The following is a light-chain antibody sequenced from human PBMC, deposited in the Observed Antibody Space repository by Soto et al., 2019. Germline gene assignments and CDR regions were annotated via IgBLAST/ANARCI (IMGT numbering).Light chain of an antibody. CDR1: QSISSS. Sequence: DIQMTQSPSSLSASVGDRVTVTCRASQSISSSLNWYQQRPTKAPKVLVSAASSLQGGVPSRVSGIGSGTDFTLTISSLQPEDFATYYCQQSYSTPRTFGQGTKVEIK. CDR3: QQSYSTPRT. V-gene: IGKV1-39*01. J-gene: IGKJ1*01. CDR2: AAS.